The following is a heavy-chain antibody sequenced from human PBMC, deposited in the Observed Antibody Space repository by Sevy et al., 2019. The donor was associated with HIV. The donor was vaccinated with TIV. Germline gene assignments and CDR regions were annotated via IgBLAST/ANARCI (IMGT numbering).Heavy chain of an antibody. V-gene: IGHV1-69*13. CDR2: IIPIFGTA. D-gene: IGHD3-3*01. CDR3: ARPQVRYYDFWSGYYDY. Sequence: ASVKVSCKASGGTFSSYAISWVRQAPGQGLEWMGGIIPIFGTANYAQKFQGRVTITADESTSTAYMELSSLRSEDTAVYYCARPQVRYYDFWSGYYDYWGQGTLVTVSS. CDR1: GGTFSSYA. J-gene: IGHJ4*02.